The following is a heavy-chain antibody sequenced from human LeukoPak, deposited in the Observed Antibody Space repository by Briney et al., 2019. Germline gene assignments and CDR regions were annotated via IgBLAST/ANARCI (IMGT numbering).Heavy chain of an antibody. Sequence: SETLSLTCTVSGGSISSSSYYWGWIRQPPGKGLEWIGSIYYSGSTYYNPSLKSRVTISVDTSKNQFSLKLSSVTAADTAVYYCARHAEGYGDYVFVLGFLLWGQGTLVTVSS. D-gene: IGHD4-17*01. CDR2: IYYSGST. CDR1: GGSISSSSYY. CDR3: ARHAEGYGDYVFVLGFLL. J-gene: IGHJ4*02. V-gene: IGHV4-39*01.